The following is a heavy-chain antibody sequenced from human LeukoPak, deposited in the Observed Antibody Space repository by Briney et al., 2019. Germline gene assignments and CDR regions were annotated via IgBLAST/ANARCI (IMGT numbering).Heavy chain of an antibody. Sequence: ASETLSLTCAVSGGSISSGGYSWSWIRQPPGKGLEWIGYIYHSGSTYYNPSLKSRVTISVDRSKNQFSLKLSSVTAADTAVYYCARAKPGGFDYWGQGTLVTVSS. V-gene: IGHV4-30-2*01. D-gene: IGHD1-14*01. CDR2: IYHSGST. J-gene: IGHJ4*02. CDR3: ARAKPGGFDY. CDR1: GGSISSGGYS.